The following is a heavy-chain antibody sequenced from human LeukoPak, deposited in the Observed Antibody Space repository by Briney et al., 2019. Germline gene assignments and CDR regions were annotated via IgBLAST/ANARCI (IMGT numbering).Heavy chain of an antibody. Sequence: GGSLRLSCAASGFTFSSYGMSWVRQAPGKGLEWVSAISGSGGSTYYADSVKGRFTISRDNSKNTLYLQMNSLRAEDTAVYYCAKDRDFWSGYCGYWGQGTLVTVSS. CDR3: AKDRDFWSGYCGY. V-gene: IGHV3-23*01. CDR1: GFTFSSYG. CDR2: ISGSGGST. D-gene: IGHD3-3*01. J-gene: IGHJ4*02.